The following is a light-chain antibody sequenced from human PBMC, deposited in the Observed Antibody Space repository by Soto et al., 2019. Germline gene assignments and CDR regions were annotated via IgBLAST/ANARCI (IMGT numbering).Light chain of an antibody. V-gene: IGKV1-17*01. CDR3: LQHNNYPWT. Sequence: DIQMTQSPSSLSASVGDRVTITCRASQAIRNDVGWYQQKPGKDPKRLIYVASSLESGVPSRFSGSGFGTEFTLTISGLPPEDFATYYCLQHNNYPWTFGQGTRVEIK. CDR2: VAS. J-gene: IGKJ1*01. CDR1: QAIRND.